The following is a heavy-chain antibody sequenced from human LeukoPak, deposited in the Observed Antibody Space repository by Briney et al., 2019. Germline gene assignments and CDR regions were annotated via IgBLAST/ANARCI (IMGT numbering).Heavy chain of an antibody. J-gene: IGHJ3*02. CDR2: IFYSGST. D-gene: IGHD6-13*01. CDR1: GGSISSYY. Sequence: SETLSLTCTVSGGSISSYYWSWIRQPPGKGLEWISYIFYSGSTNYNPSLKSRVTMSIDTSKNHFSLNLNTVTAADTAVYYCALDSSGWSDDSFDIWGHGTMVTVSS. CDR3: ALDSSGWSDDSFDI. V-gene: IGHV4-59*01.